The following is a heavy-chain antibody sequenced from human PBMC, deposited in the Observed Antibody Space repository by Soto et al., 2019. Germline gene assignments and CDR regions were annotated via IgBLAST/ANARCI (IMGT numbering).Heavy chain of an antibody. CDR1: GFIFDDYA. CDR2: INWNSGTI. V-gene: IGHV3-9*01. CDR3: AKDLRPDYGDSRGPLLDAMDV. J-gene: IGHJ6*02. D-gene: IGHD4-17*01. Sequence: DVQLVESGGGLVQPGGSLRLSCAASGFIFDDYAMHWVRQAPGKGLEWVSGINWNSGTIGYADSVKGRFTISRDNAKNSLYLQMNSLRAEDTALYYCAKDLRPDYGDSRGPLLDAMDVWGQGTTVTVSS.